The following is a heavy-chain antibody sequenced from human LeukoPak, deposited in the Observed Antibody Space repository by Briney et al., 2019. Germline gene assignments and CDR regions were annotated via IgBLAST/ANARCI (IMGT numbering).Heavy chain of an antibody. CDR1: GFTFSSYA. V-gene: IGHV3-23*01. CDR3: AKRWDYCVGDSCSALDY. Sequence: PGGSLRLSCAASGFTFSSYAMSWVRQAPGKGLEWVSAISGSGGSTYYADSVSGRFTISRDNSKNTLYLQMNSLRDEDTAVYYCAKRWDYCVGDSCSALDYWGQGTLVTVSS. CDR2: ISGSGGST. D-gene: IGHD2-21*02. J-gene: IGHJ4*02.